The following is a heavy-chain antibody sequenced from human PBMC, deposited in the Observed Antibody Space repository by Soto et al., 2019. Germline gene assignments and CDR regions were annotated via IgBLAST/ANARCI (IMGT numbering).Heavy chain of an antibody. CDR2: INPSGGST. V-gene: IGHV1-46*01. CDR1: GYTFTSYY. J-gene: IGHJ4*02. D-gene: IGHD3-22*01. Sequence: GASVKVSCKASGYTFTSYYMHWVRQAPGQGLEWMGIINPSGGSTSYAQKFQGRVTMTRDTSTSTVYMELSSLRSEDTAVYYCASDYYDSSGHYSPLDYWGQGTLVTVSS. CDR3: ASDYYDSSGHYSPLDY.